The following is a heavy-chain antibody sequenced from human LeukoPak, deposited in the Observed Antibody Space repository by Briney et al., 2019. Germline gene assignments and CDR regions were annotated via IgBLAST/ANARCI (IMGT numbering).Heavy chain of an antibody. CDR3: ARGRRIVAGTGRYFQH. Sequence: PSETLSLTCTVSGGSISSYYWSWIRQPAGKGLEWIGRIYTSGSTNYNPSLKSRVTMSVDTSKNQFSLKLSSVTAADTAVYYCARGRRIVAGTGRYFQHWGQGTLVTVSS. CDR1: GGSISSYY. J-gene: IGHJ1*01. D-gene: IGHD6-19*01. CDR2: IYTSGST. V-gene: IGHV4-4*07.